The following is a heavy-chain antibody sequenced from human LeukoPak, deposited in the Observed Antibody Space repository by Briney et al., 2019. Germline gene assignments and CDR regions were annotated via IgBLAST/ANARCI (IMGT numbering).Heavy chain of an antibody. J-gene: IGHJ4*02. CDR3: ARDSYDYGDYGNSFDY. D-gene: IGHD4-17*01. Sequence: PGGSLRLSCAASGFTFTNYAIHWVRQAPGKGLGWVAVISYDGDYQYYADSVKGRFTISRDNSKNTPYLQMNSLRPEDTAVYYCARDSYDYGDYGNSFDYWGQGTLVTVSS. CDR2: ISYDGDYQ. CDR1: GFTFTNYA. V-gene: IGHV3-30*04.